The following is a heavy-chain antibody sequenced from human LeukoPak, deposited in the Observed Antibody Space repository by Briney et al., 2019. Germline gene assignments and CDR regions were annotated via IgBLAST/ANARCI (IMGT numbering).Heavy chain of an antibody. V-gene: IGHV3-30*03. J-gene: IGHJ4*02. D-gene: IGHD4-17*01. Sequence: GGSLRLSYAASGFTFSSYSMNWVRQAPGKGLEWVAVISYDGSNRYYTDSVKGRFTISRDNSKNTLYLQMNSLRVEDTAVYYCARDTVPRPGYYFDYWGQGTLVTVSS. CDR1: GFTFSSYS. CDR3: ARDTVPRPGYYFDY. CDR2: ISYDGSNR.